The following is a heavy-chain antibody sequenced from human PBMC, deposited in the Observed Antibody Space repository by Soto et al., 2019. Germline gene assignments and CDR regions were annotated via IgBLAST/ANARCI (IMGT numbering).Heavy chain of an antibody. CDR1: GVSIHNSHSF. CDR2: VYYSGGA. V-gene: IGHV4-39*01. CDR3: GRVVEGATRHTDLDS. D-gene: IGHD2-21*01. Sequence: SETLSLTCTVSGVSIHNSHSFWGWTRQPPGKGLEFIGTVYYSGGAHYNSSLKSRVTISVDTANNQVSLRMRSLTAADTAVYYCGRVVEGATRHTDLDSWGQGTLVTVSS. J-gene: IGHJ5*01.